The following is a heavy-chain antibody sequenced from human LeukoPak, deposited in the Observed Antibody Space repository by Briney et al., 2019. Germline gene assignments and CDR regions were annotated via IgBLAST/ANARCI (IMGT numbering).Heavy chain of an antibody. CDR1: GYTFTGYY. CDR2: MNPSSGGT. Sequence: ASVKVSCKASGYTFTGYYMHWVRQAPGQGLEWMGWMNPSSGGTNYAQKFQGRVTMTRDTSISTAYMELSGLRSDDTAVYYCARDIIAAAGPGDAFDIWGQGTMVTVSS. D-gene: IGHD6-13*01. CDR3: ARDIIAAAGPGDAFDI. J-gene: IGHJ3*02. V-gene: IGHV1-2*02.